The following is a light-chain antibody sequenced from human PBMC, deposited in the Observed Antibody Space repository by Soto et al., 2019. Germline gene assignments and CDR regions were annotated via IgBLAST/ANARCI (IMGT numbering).Light chain of an antibody. CDR2: GAS. CDR1: QSVGSN. J-gene: IGKJ1*01. V-gene: IGKV3-15*01. CDR3: QQYNNWPPDRT. Sequence: EIVMTQSPATLSVSPGERATLSCRASQSVGSNVSWYQQKPGQAPRLLIYGASTRATGIPARFSGSGSGPEFTLTISSLQSEDFAIYFCQQYNNWPPDRTFGQGTKVEIK.